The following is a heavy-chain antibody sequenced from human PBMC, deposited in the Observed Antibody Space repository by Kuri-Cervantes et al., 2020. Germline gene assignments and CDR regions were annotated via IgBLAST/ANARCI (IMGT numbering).Heavy chain of an antibody. CDR2: IGTAGDT. CDR1: GFTFSSYD. CDR3: ARGEYSSGNY. J-gene: IGHJ4*02. V-gene: IGHV3-13*01. D-gene: IGHD6-19*01. Sequence: GESLKISCAASGFTFSSYDMHWVRQATGKGLEWVSAIGTAGDTYYPGSVKGRFTISRENAKNSLYLQMNSLRAEDTAVYYCARGEYSSGNYWGQGTLVTVSS.